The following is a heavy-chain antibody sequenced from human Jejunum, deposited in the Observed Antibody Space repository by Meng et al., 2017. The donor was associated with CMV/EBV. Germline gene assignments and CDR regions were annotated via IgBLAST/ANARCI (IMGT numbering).Heavy chain of an antibody. J-gene: IGHJ6*03. V-gene: IGHV3-7*04. D-gene: IGHD4-17*01. Sequence: SWVRQAPGKGLEWVANINEYGSEKYYVDSVKGRFTISRDFAKNFLYLQLSSLRAEDTAVYYCARGNPMTTVTTVRGSYYYYSMDVWGRGTTVTVSS. CDR3: ARGNPMTTVTTVRGSYYYYSMDV. CDR2: INEYGSEK.